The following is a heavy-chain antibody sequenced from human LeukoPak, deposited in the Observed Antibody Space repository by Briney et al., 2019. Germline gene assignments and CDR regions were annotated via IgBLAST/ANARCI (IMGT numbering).Heavy chain of an antibody. Sequence: LEWVSSISSSSSYIYYADSVKGRFTISRDNAKNSLYLQMNSLRAEDTAVYYCARDSAGPMDVWGQGTTVTVSS. J-gene: IGHJ6*02. CDR2: ISSSSSYI. CDR3: ARDSAGPMDV. V-gene: IGHV3-21*01.